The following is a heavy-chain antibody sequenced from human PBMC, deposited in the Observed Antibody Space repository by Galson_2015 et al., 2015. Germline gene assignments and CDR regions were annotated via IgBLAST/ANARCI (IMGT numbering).Heavy chain of an antibody. CDR3: ARDEGIVVPAAF. CDR1: GFTFSSYG. D-gene: IGHD2-2*01. CDR2: ISYDGSNK. J-gene: IGHJ4*02. V-gene: IGHV3-30*03. Sequence: SLRLSCAASGFTFSSYGMHWVRQAPGKGLEWVAVISYDGSNKYYADSVKGRFTISRDNSKNTLYLQMNSLRAEDTAVYYCARDEGIVVPAAFWGQGTLVTVSS.